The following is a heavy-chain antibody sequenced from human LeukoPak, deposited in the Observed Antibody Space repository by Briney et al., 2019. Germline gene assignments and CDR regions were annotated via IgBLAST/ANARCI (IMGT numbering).Heavy chain of an antibody. J-gene: IGHJ3*01. D-gene: IGHD5-18*01. V-gene: IGHV3-7*01. CDR1: RFTFSNHY. Sequence: QTGGSLKLSWVASRFTFSNHYMSWVRQAPGKGLEWVATIKPDGSETFYVDSVKGRFTVSRDNAKNSLYLQVSSLRAEDTAVYHCARNLVHLWNVFDFWGLGTMVTVSS. CDR2: IKPDGSET. CDR3: ARNLVHLWNVFDF.